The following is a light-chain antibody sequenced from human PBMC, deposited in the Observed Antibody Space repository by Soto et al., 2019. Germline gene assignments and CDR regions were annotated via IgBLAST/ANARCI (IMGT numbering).Light chain of an antibody. CDR3: QPYTTSPFT. Sequence: EIVLTQSPGTLSLSPGQVATLSCRASQSVTGTNLAWYQQRPGQAPRLLIYDAYNRATGIPDRFSGSGSGADFTLTISRLEPEDFAVYYCQPYTTSPFTFGPGTQVEIK. J-gene: IGKJ3*01. V-gene: IGKV3-20*01. CDR2: DAY. CDR1: QSVTGTN.